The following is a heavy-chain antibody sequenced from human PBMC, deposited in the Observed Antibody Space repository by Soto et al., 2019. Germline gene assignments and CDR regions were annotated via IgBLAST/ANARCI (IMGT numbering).Heavy chain of an antibody. CDR1: GLTFTDAW. D-gene: IGHD6-13*01. Sequence: EVQLVESGGGLVTPGGSLRLSCAVTGLTFTDAWMNWMRQAPGKGPEWVGRIKSKAAGGTADYAAAVKDRFTMSRDDSKNMVYLQMNSLKSADTAVYSCSEGMAAGPYWGQGTLVTVSS. J-gene: IGHJ1*01. V-gene: IGHV3-15*07. CDR2: IKSKAAGGTA. CDR3: SEGMAAGPY.